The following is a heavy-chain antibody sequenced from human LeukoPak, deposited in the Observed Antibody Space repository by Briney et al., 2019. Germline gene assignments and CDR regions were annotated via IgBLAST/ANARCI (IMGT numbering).Heavy chain of an antibody. CDR3: ARDPYYFESSGLHDVFDI. Sequence: PSETLSLTCTVSGGSISSYYVNWIRQPAGKGLDWIGRIFTSGTTNYNPSLKSRVTMSVDRSKNQFSLNLSSVTAADAAVYYCARDPYYFESSGLHDVFDIWGQGTMVTVSS. CDR1: GGSISSYY. D-gene: IGHD3-22*01. J-gene: IGHJ3*02. CDR2: IFTSGTT. V-gene: IGHV4-4*07.